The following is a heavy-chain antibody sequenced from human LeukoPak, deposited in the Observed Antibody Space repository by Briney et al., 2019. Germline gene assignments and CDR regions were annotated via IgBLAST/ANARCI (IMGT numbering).Heavy chain of an antibody. V-gene: IGHV3-30*02. D-gene: IGHD6-13*01. J-gene: IGHJ6*03. CDR1: GCTFSSYG. CDR2: IRYDGSNK. Sequence: PGGSLRLSCAASGCTFSSYGMHWVRQAPGKGLEWVAFIRYDGSNKYYADSVKGRFTISRDNSKNTLYLQMNSLRAEDTAVYYCAKDRSSWTDYYYYMDVWGKGTTVTVSS. CDR3: AKDRSSWTDYYYYMDV.